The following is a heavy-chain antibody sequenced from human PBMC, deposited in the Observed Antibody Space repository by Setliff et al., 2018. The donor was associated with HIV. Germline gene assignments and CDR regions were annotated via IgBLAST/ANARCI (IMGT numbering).Heavy chain of an antibody. J-gene: IGHJ4*02. CDR1: GYTFTGYY. Sequence: ASVKVSCKASGYTFTGYYMHWVRQAPGQGLEWMGWINPNSGGTNYAQKFQGRVTMTRDTSISTAYMELRRLRSDDTAVYYCARVFVDTAVLRVLEYYFDSWGRGTLVTVSS. CDR2: INPNSGGT. D-gene: IGHD5-18*01. V-gene: IGHV1-2*02. CDR3: ARVFVDTAVLRVLEYYFDS.